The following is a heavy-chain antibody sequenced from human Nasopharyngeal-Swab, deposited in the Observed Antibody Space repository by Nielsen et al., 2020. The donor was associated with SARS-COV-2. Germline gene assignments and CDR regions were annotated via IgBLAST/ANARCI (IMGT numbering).Heavy chain of an antibody. CDR1: GGSINSDDSC. J-gene: IGHJ6*02. V-gene: IGHV4-31*03. CDR2: ISYRGST. CDR3: ARDYRGAGYYYYGMDV. Sequence: SETLSLTCTVSGGSINSDDSCWSWIRQHPGKGLEWIGYISYRGSTYYNPSLKSRVTISVDTSKNQVSLNLSSVTAADTAVYYCARDYRGAGYYYYGMDVWGQGTTVTVSS. D-gene: IGHD1-26*01.